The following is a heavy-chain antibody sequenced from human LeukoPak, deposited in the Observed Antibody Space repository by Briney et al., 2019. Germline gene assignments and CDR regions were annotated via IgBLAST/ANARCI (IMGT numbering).Heavy chain of an antibody. CDR2: INHSGST. D-gene: IGHD5-24*01. CDR3: ATTTKRWLQRKFDY. V-gene: IGHV4-34*01. CDR1: GGSFSGYY. J-gene: IGHJ4*02. Sequence: SETLSLTCAVYGGSFSGYYWSWIRQPPGKGLEWIGEINHSGSTNYNPSLKSRVTISVDTSKNQFSLKLSSVTAADTAVYYCATTTKRWLQRKFDYWGQGTLVTVSS.